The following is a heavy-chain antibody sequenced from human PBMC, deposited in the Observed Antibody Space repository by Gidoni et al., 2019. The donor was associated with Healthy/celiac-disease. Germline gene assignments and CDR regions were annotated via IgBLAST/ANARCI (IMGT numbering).Heavy chain of an antibody. Sequence: QVQLVQSGAEVKKPGASVKVSCMASGCTFTSYYMHWVRQAPGQGREWMGIINPSGGSKSEAKKCQGRVTMTRDTSTSTVYMELSSLRSEDTAVYYCARDLSTVLYYYYYGMDGWGQGTTVTVSS. CDR2: INPSGGSK. CDR1: GCTFTSYY. D-gene: IGHD4-4*01. V-gene: IGHV1-46*03. J-gene: IGHJ6*02. CDR3: ARDLSTVLYYYYYGMDG.